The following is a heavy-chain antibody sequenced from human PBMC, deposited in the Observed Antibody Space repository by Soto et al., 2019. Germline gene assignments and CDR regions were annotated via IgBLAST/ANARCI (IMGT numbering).Heavy chain of an antibody. D-gene: IGHD2-15*01. CDR1: GFTFSNAW. CDR3: TTAGGSYYYYGMDV. J-gene: IGHJ6*02. V-gene: IGHV3-15*07. CDR2: IKSKTDGGTT. Sequence: EVQLVESGGGLVKPGGSLRLSCAASGFTFSNAWMNWVRQAPGKGLEWVGRIKSKTDGGTTDYAAPVKGRFTISRDDSKNTLYLQMNSLKSEETAVYYCTTAGGSYYYYGMDVWGLGTTVTVSS.